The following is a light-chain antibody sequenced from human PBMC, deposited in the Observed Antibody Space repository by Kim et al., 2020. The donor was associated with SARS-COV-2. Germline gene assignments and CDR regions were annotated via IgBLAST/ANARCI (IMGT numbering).Light chain of an antibody. CDR3: QQYKNWPPLT. Sequence: PGESATLSCRASQSVSSNLAWYQQKPGQAPRLLIYGASTRASGIPARFSGSGSGTEFTLTISSLQSEDFAVYYCQQYKNWPPLTFGGGTKVDIK. CDR2: GAS. CDR1: QSVSSN. J-gene: IGKJ4*01. V-gene: IGKV3-15*01.